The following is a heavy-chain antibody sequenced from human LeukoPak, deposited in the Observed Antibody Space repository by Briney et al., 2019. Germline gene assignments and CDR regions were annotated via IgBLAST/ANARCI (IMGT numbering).Heavy chain of an antibody. Sequence: EASVKVSCKTSGYTFTNYDINWVRQATGQGLEWLGWMSPNNGNTGYAQKFQGRVTMTRDTSINTAYMELSSLRSEDTAVYYCASVRIQLWLRSHYYYYYGMDVWGQGTTVTVSS. CDR2: MSPNNGNT. CDR1: GYTFTNYD. D-gene: IGHD5-18*01. CDR3: ASVRIQLWLRSHYYYYYGMDV. J-gene: IGHJ6*02. V-gene: IGHV1-8*01.